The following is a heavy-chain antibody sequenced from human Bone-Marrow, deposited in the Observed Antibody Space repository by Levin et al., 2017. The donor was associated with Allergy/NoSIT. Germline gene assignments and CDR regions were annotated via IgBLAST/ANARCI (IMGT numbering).Heavy chain of an antibody. CDR1: GGFIRSAGYS. CDR3: VRGGQVTMVRGVITTYAFDI. Sequence: SETLSLTCGVSGGFIRSAGYSWSWIRQPPGKGLEWIGNIYHSGSTNYNPSLKSRVTMSVDRSKNQFSLALASVTAADTAVYYCVRGGQVTMVRGVITTYAFDIWGQGTKVTVSS. CDR2: IYHSGST. D-gene: IGHD3-10*01. J-gene: IGHJ3*02. V-gene: IGHV4-30-2*01.